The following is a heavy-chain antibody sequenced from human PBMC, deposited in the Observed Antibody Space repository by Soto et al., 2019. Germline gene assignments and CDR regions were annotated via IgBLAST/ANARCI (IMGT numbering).Heavy chain of an antibody. CDR2: SIPIFGTA. V-gene: IGHV1-69*13. Sequence: GASVKVSCKASGGTFSSYAISWVRQAPGQGLEWMGGSIPIFGTANYAQKFQGRVTITADESTSTAYMELSSLRSEDTAVYYCARDGSSSSPDYYYYGMDVWGQGTTGTVSS. D-gene: IGHD6-6*01. J-gene: IGHJ6*02. CDR3: ARDGSSSSPDYYYYGMDV. CDR1: GGTFSSYA.